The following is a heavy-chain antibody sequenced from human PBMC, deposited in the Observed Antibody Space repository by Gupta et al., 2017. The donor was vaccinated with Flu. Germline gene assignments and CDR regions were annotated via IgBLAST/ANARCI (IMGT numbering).Heavy chain of an antibody. CDR1: GYAFTNYP. CDR3: ARGGAFCDSTSCSGRFDY. Sequence: QVQLVQSGAEVKKPGASVKVSCKASGYAFTNYPMHWVRQAPGERPEWMGWINAGKGNTKYSQKFQGRVTITIHTSATTAYLELSSLTSEDTAVYYCARGGAFCDSTSCSGRFDYWGQGTLVTVSS. CDR2: INAGKGNT. J-gene: IGHJ4*02. D-gene: IGHD2-2*01. V-gene: IGHV1-3*01.